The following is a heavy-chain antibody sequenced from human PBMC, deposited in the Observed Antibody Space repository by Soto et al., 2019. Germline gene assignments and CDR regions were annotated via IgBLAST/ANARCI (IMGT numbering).Heavy chain of an antibody. D-gene: IGHD2-15*01. CDR3: ARGGCSGGSCYYSWYNWFDP. CDR2: ISAYNGNT. Sequence: VASVKVSCKASGYTFTSYGISWVRQAPGQGLEWMGWISAYNGNTNYAQKLQGRVTMTTDTSTSTAYMELRSLRSDDTAVYYCARGGCSGGSCYYSWYNWFDPWGQGTLVTVSS. V-gene: IGHV1-18*01. J-gene: IGHJ5*02. CDR1: GYTFTSYG.